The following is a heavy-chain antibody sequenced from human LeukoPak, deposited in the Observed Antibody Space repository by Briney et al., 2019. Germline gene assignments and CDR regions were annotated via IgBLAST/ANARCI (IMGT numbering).Heavy chain of an antibody. CDR3: AKVGYSSSSDY. J-gene: IGHJ4*02. CDR2: IYPGDSDT. Sequence: GESLKISCKGSGYNFTGYWVAWVRQMPGKGLEWMGIIYPGDSDTRYSPSSQGQVTISADKSISTAYLQWSSLKASDTAMYYCAKVGYSSSSDYWGQGTLVTVSS. CDR1: GYNFTGYW. V-gene: IGHV5-51*01. D-gene: IGHD6-6*01.